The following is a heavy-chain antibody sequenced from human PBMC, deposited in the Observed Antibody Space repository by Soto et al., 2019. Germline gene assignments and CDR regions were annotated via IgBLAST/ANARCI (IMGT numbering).Heavy chain of an antibody. CDR3: ARVGMAGTLLGSWFDP. D-gene: IGHD6-19*01. Sequence: TLSLTCTVSGGSISSYYWSWIRQPAGKGLEWIGRIYSSGSTNYNPSLKSRVTMSLDTSKNQFSLKLNSVTAADTAVYYCARVGMAGTLLGSWFDPWGQGTLVTVSS. CDR2: IYSSGST. V-gene: IGHV4-4*07. CDR1: GGSISSYY. J-gene: IGHJ5*02.